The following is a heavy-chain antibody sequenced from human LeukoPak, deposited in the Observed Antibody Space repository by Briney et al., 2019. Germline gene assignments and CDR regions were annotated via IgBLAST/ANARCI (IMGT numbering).Heavy chain of an antibody. CDR3: ARDYTFYYDSSGPPFDY. Sequence: GASVKVSCKASGYTCTSYGISWVRQAPGQGLEWLGWISAYNGSTNYAQKLQGRVTMTTDTSTSTAYMELRSLRSDDTAVYYCARDYTFYYDSSGPPFDYWGQGTLVTVSS. V-gene: IGHV1-18*01. J-gene: IGHJ4*02. CDR2: ISAYNGST. D-gene: IGHD3-22*01. CDR1: GYTCTSYG.